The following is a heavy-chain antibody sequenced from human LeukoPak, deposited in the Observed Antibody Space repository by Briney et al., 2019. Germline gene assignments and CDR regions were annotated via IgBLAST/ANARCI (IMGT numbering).Heavy chain of an antibody. CDR2: ISSSSSTI. V-gene: IGHV3-48*04. CDR1: GFTFSSYS. D-gene: IGHD3-10*01. J-gene: IGHJ4*02. Sequence: GGSLRLSCAASGFTFSSYSMNWVRQAPGKGLEWVSYISSSSSTIYYADSVKGRFTISRDNAKNSLYLQMNSLRAEDTAVYYCARDASYGSGSYSLRASAFGYWGQGTLVTVSS. CDR3: ARDASYGSGSYSLRASAFGY.